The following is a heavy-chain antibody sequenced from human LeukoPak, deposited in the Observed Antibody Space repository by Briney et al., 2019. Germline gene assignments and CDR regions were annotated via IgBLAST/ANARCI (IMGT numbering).Heavy chain of an antibody. J-gene: IGHJ4*02. Sequence: SETLSLTCTVSGYSISTYYWSWIRQPPGKGLEWIGHIYYDGSTDYNPSLKSRVTISIDTSKKQFSLKLSSVTAADTAVYSCARGWYNTGRRFDYWGQGTLVTVSS. CDR1: GYSISTYY. V-gene: IGHV4-59*01. D-gene: IGHD6-19*01. CDR2: IYYDGST. CDR3: ARGWYNTGRRFDY.